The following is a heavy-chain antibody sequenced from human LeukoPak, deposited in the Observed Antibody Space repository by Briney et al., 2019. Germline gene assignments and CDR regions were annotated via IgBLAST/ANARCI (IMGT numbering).Heavy chain of an antibody. CDR2: IYTSGST. V-gene: IGHV4-4*07. CDR3: AREGSVVAADDYYYYYYMDV. CDR1: GGSISSYY. Sequence: SETLSLTCTVSGGSISSYYWSWIRQPAGKGLEWIGRIYTSGSTNYNPSLKSRVTISVDTSKNQFSLKLSSVTAADTAVYYCAREGSVVAADDYYYYYYMDVWGKGTTVTISS. J-gene: IGHJ6*03. D-gene: IGHD2-15*01.